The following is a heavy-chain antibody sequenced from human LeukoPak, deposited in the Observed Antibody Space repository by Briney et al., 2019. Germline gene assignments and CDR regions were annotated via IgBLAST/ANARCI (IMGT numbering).Heavy chain of an antibody. CDR2: IYTSGST. CDR3: ASGVGCSSTSCYKAGGEFDY. CDR1: GGSISSGSYY. Sequence: PSQTLSLTCTVSGGSISSGSYYWSWIRQPAGKGLEWIGRIYTSGSTNYNPFLKSRVTISVDTSKNQFSLKLSSVTAADTAVYYCASGVGCSSTSCYKAGGEFDYWGQGTLVTVSS. V-gene: IGHV4-61*02. J-gene: IGHJ4*02. D-gene: IGHD2-2*02.